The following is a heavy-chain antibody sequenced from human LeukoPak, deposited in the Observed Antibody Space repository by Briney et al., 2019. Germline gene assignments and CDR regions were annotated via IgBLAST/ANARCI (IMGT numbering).Heavy chain of an antibody. CDR3: ASTPEYSSGWYGDHWFDP. D-gene: IGHD6-19*01. CDR1: GGSISSSSYY. CDR2: IYYSGST. Sequence: SETLSLTCTVSGGSISSSSYYWGWIRQPPGKGLEWIGSIYYSGSTYYNPSLKSRVTISVDTSKNQFSLKLSSVTAADTAVYYCASTPEYSSGWYGDHWFDPWGQGTLVTVSS. J-gene: IGHJ5*02. V-gene: IGHV4-39*01.